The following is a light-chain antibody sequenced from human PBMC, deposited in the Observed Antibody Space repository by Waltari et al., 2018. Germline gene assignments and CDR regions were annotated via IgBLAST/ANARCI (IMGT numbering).Light chain of an antibody. CDR3: QTGGHGTWV. Sequence: QLVLTQSPSASASLGASVRLTCTLDSGHSSNIIAWHQQQPEKGPRYLMKVNSDGSHTKGDGIPDRFSGSGSGAERYLTISSVLSEDEADYYCQTGGHGTWVFGGGTKLTVL. CDR1: SGHSSNI. CDR2: VNSDGSH. J-gene: IGLJ3*02. V-gene: IGLV4-69*01.